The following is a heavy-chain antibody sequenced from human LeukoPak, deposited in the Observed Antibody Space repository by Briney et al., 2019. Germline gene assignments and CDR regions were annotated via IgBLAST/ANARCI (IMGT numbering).Heavy chain of an antibody. D-gene: IGHD2-8*01. CDR3: AKMVREFYTISYYFDY. J-gene: IGHJ4*02. Sequence: PGGSLRLSCAVSGFTFSSYAMNWVRQAPGKELEWVSGISGSGAGTYYADSVKGRFTISRDNSKNTLYLQMNSLRAEDTAVYYCAKMVREFYTISYYFDYWGQGTLVTVSS. CDR2: ISGSGAGT. CDR1: GFTFSSYA. V-gene: IGHV3-23*01.